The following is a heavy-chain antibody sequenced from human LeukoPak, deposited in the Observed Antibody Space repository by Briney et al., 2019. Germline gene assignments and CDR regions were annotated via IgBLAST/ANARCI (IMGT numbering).Heavy chain of an antibody. Sequence: GGSLRLSCAASGFTFSSSAMSWVRQTPSKGLEWLSLITGDGVTTYYADSVKGRFTISRDNSKNILFLQMNSLRAEDSASYFCAKERRRVDTSMIRSYFFDSWGQGTPVTVSS. CDR2: ITGDGVTT. CDR3: AKERRRVDTSMIRSYFFDS. V-gene: IGHV3-23*01. D-gene: IGHD3-16*01. CDR1: GFTFSSSA. J-gene: IGHJ4*02.